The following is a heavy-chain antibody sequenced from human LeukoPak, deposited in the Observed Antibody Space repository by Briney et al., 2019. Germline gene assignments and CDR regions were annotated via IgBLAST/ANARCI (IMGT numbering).Heavy chain of an antibody. CDR1: GFTFSNAW. D-gene: IGHD4-23*01. Sequence: GGSLRLSCAASGFTFSNAWMSWVRQAPGKGLEWVGRIKSKTDGGTTDYAAPVKGRFTISRDDSKNTLYLQMNSLKTEDTAVYYCTTPLTTVVPTDAFDIWGQGTMVTVSS. CDR2: IKSKTDGGTT. J-gene: IGHJ3*02. CDR3: TTPLTTVVPTDAFDI. V-gene: IGHV3-15*01.